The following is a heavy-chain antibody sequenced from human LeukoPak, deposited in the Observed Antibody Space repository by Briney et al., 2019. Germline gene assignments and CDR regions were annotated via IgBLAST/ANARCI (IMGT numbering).Heavy chain of an antibody. Sequence: SETLSLTCAVYGGSFSGYYWSWIRQPPGKGLEWIGYIYYSGSTNYNPSLKSRVTISVDTSKNQFSLKLSSVTAADTAVYYCARYYVWGSYRYPPYYFDYWGQGTLVTVSS. CDR3: ARYYVWGSYRYPPYYFDY. J-gene: IGHJ4*02. V-gene: IGHV4-59*08. D-gene: IGHD3-16*02. CDR1: GGSFSGYY. CDR2: IYYSGST.